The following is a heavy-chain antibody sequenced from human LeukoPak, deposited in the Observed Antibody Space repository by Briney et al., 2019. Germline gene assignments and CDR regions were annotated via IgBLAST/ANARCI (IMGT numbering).Heavy chain of an antibody. J-gene: IGHJ4*02. CDR2: ISYDGSNK. CDR1: GVTFSSYA. Sequence: GRSLRLSCAASGVTFSSYAMHWVRQAPGKGLEWVAVISYDGSNKYYADSVKGRFTISRDNSKNTLYLQMNSLRAEDTAVYYCARDSGYDSVSSCFDYWGQGTLVTVSS. D-gene: IGHD5-12*01. V-gene: IGHV3-30*04. CDR3: ARDSGYDSVSSCFDY.